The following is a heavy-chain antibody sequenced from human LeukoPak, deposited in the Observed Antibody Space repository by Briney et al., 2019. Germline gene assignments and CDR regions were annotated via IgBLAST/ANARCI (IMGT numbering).Heavy chain of an antibody. Sequence: NPGGSLRLSCAASGFTFSTYSMNWVRQAPGKGLEWVSSIGSSGSHIYYADSVKGRFTISRDNSKNTLYLQMNSLRAEDTAVYYCAKVVPSSGWDDYWGQGTLVTVSS. CDR3: AKVVPSSGWDDY. CDR2: IGSSGSHI. V-gene: IGHV3-21*04. D-gene: IGHD6-19*01. J-gene: IGHJ4*02. CDR1: GFTFSTYS.